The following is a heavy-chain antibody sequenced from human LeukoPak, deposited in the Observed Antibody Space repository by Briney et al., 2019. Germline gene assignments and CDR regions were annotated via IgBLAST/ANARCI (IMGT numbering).Heavy chain of an antibody. J-gene: IGHJ4*02. Sequence: SETLSLTCTVSGGSISSGGYYWSWIRQHPGKGLEWIGYIYYSGSTYYNPSLKSRVTISVDTSKNQFSLKLSSVTAADTAVYYCAREGSAGDLPYWGQGTLVTVSS. CDR2: IYYSGST. D-gene: IGHD3-10*01. CDR3: AREGSAGDLPY. V-gene: IGHV4-31*03. CDR1: GGSISSGGYY.